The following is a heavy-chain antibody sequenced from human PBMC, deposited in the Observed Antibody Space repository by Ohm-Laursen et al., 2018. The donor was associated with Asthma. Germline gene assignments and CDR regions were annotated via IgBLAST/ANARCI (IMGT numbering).Heavy chain of an antibody. CDR3: ARDPALLWFRESTVDY. CDR1: GGSIGSDDYY. Sequence: TLSLTCTVSGGSIGSDDYYWSWIRQPPGKGLEWIGYIYYSGSTYYNPSLKSRVTISVDTSKNQFSLKLSSVTAADTAVYYCARDPALLWFRESTVDYWGQGTLVTVSS. CDR2: IYYSGST. J-gene: IGHJ4*02. D-gene: IGHD3-10*01. V-gene: IGHV4-30-4*01.